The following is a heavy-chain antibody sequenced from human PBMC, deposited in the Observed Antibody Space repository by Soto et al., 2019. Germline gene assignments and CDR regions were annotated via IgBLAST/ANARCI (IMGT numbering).Heavy chain of an antibody. CDR2: IHYSGST. CDR3: ARLFRGDYYGSGSYFGLLDI. J-gene: IGHJ3*02. D-gene: IGHD3-10*01. CDR1: GGSISSYY. Sequence: PSETLSLTCTVSGGSISSYYWSWIRQPPGKGLEWIGYIHYSGSTNYNPSLKSRVTISVDTSKNQFSLKLSSVTAADTAVYYCARLFRGDYYGSGSYFGLLDIWGQGTMVTVSS. V-gene: IGHV4-59*08.